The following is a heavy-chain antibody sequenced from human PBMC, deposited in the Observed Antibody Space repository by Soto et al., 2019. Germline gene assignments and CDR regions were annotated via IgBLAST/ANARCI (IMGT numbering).Heavy chain of an antibody. CDR1: GFTFSSYA. V-gene: IGHV3-23*01. J-gene: IGHJ4*02. CDR2: ISGSGGST. CDR3: AKVLAWLVLYGFDY. Sequence: EVQLLESGGGLVQPGGSLRLSCAASGFTFSSYAMSWVRQAPGKGLEWVSVISGSGGSTYYADSVKGRCTISRANSKNTLYLLMNRLSAEDTAVSYCAKVLAWLVLYGFDYWGQGTLVTVSS. D-gene: IGHD6-19*01.